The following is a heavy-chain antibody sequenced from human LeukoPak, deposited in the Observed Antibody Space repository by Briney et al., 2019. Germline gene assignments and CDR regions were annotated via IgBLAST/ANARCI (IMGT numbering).Heavy chain of an antibody. J-gene: IGHJ4*02. V-gene: IGHV1-8*01. CDR1: GYTFTSYD. Sequence: ASVKVSCKASGYTFTSYDINWVRQATGQRLEWMGWMNPNSGNTGYAQKFQGRVTMTRNTSISTAYMELSSLRSEDTAVYYCARGPRPLLRYFDWLLFDYWGQGTLVTVSS. CDR3: ARGPRPLLRYFDWLLFDY. D-gene: IGHD3-9*01. CDR2: MNPNSGNT.